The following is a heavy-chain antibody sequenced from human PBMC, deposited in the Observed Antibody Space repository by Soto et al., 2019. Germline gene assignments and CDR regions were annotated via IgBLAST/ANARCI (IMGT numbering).Heavy chain of an antibody. CDR2: INAHSGGT. CDR1: GFSFTGYY. Sequence: ASVKVSCKASGFSFTGYYIHWLRQAPGQGLEWMGWINAHSGGTEYAQKFKGRVTLTRDTSIATAYLTLTSLTSDDTALYYCAKDLTRQLAYWLDPWGQGTHVTAPQ. D-gene: IGHD6-6*01. CDR3: AKDLTRQLAYWLDP. J-gene: IGHJ5*02. V-gene: IGHV1-2*02.